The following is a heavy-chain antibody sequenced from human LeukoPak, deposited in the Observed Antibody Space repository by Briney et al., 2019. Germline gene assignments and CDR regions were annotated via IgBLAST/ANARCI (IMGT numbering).Heavy chain of an antibody. D-gene: IGHD3-10*01. Sequence: PGGSLRLSCAASGFTFSSYAMSWVRQAPGKGLEWVSYISSSGSTIYYADSVKGRFTISRDNAKNSLYLQMNSLRAEDTAVYYCAREGSYGKTEYYYYYYMDVWGKGTTVTISS. CDR3: AREGSYGKTEYYYYYYMDV. J-gene: IGHJ6*03. V-gene: IGHV3-48*03. CDR2: ISSSGSTI. CDR1: GFTFSSYA.